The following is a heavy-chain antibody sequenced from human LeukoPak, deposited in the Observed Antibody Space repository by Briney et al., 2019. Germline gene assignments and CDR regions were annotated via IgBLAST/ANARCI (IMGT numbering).Heavy chain of an antibody. CDR3: ARHVYYGSGGYFDY. J-gene: IGHJ4*02. V-gene: IGHV4-59*08. CDR2: IYYSGST. Sequence: SETLSLTCTVSGGSISSYYWSWIRQPPGKGLKWIGYIYYSGSTNYNPSLKSRVTISVDTSKNQFSLKLSSVTAADTAVYYCARHVYYGSGGYFDYWGQGTLVTASS. D-gene: IGHD3-10*01. CDR1: GGSISSYY.